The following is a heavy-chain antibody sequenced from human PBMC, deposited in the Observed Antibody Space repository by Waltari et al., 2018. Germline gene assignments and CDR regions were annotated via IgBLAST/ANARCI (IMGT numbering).Heavy chain of an antibody. CDR1: GFTFSSYA. D-gene: IGHD6-13*01. Sequence: EVQLLESGGGLVQPGGSLRLSCAASGFTFSSYAMSWVRQAPGKGLEWVSAISGSGGSTYYADSVKGRFTISRDNSKNTLYLQMNSLRAEDTAVYYCAKRRSIAAAGTRTSSDYWGQGTLVTVSS. CDR2: ISGSGGST. CDR3: AKRRSIAAAGTRTSSDY. V-gene: IGHV3-23*01. J-gene: IGHJ4*02.